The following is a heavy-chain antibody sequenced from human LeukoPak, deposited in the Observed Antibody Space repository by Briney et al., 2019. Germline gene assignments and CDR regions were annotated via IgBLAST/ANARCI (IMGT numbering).Heavy chain of an antibody. CDR3: AKDVLDF. CDR1: GFTFNYYS. V-gene: IGHV3-7*03. CDR2: IKEDATTK. J-gene: IGHJ4*02. Sequence: GGSLRLSCAVSGFTFNYYSMSWVRQAPGKGLEWVATIKEDATTKYYVDSLKGRFTISRDNAENSLSLQMNSLRAEDTAVYYCAKDVLDFWGQGTLATVSS.